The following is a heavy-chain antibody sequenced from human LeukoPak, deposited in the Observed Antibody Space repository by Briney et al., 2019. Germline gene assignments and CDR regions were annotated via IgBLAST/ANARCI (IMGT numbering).Heavy chain of an antibody. D-gene: IGHD2-2*02. Sequence: SETLSLTCTVSGYTISSGYYWGWIRQPPGKGLEWIGSIYHSGSTYYNPSLKSRVTISVDTSKNQFSLKLSSVTAADTAVYYCARAGYCSSTSCYTPDNWSDPWGQGTLVTVSS. CDR3: ARAGYCSSTSCYTPDNWSDP. CDR1: GYTISSGYY. J-gene: IGHJ5*02. V-gene: IGHV4-38-2*02. CDR2: IYHSGST.